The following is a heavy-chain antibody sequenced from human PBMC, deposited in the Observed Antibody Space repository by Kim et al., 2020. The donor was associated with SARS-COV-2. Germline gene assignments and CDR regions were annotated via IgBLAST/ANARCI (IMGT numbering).Heavy chain of an antibody. CDR2: IWYDGSNK. D-gene: IGHD3-3*01. Sequence: GGSLRLSCAASGFTFSSYGMHWVRQAPGKGLEWVAVIWYDGSNKYYADSVKGRFTISRDNSKNTLYLQMNSLRAEDTAVYYCARDRDFGVVIGWETSENNWFDPWGQGTLVTVSS. J-gene: IGHJ5*02. CDR3: ARDRDFGVVIGWETSENNWFDP. V-gene: IGHV3-33*01. CDR1: GFTFSSYG.